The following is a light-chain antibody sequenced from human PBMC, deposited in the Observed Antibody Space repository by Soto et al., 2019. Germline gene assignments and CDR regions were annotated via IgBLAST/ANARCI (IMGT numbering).Light chain of an antibody. V-gene: IGLV2-14*01. CDR2: DVG. CDR3: SSYTRISTVV. J-gene: IGLJ3*02. Sequence: QSALTQPASVSGSPGQSITISCTGTYSDVGGYNFVSWYQQHPGKAPKVMIYDVGDRPSGVSDRFSGSKSGNTASLTISGLQPEDEAYYYCSSYTRISTVVFGGGTKLTVL. CDR1: YSDVGGYNF.